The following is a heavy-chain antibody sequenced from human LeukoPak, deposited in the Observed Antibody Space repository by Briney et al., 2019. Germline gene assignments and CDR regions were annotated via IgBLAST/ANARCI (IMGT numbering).Heavy chain of an antibody. CDR2: IYYSGST. CDR3: ARASPYYYDSSGYYSAFDI. CDR1: GGSISSCGYY. Sequence: SQTLSLTCTVSGGSISSCGYYWSWIRQHPGKGLEWIGYIYYSGSTYYNPSLKSRVTISVDTSKNQFSLKLSSVTAADTAVYYCARASPYYYDSSGYYSAFDIWGQGTMDTVSS. V-gene: IGHV4-31*03. D-gene: IGHD3-22*01. J-gene: IGHJ3*02.